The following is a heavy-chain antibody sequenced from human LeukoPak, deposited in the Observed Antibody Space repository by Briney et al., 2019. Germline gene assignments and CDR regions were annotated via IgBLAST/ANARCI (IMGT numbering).Heavy chain of an antibody. Sequence: PGGSLRLSCAASGFTFSSYSMNWVRQAPGKGLEWVSSISSSSSYIYYADSVKGRFTISRDNAKNSLYLQMNSLRAEDTAVYYCARAPYSIFGVVIYDYYYYMDVWGKGTTVTVSS. D-gene: IGHD3-3*01. J-gene: IGHJ6*03. V-gene: IGHV3-21*01. CDR1: GFTFSSYS. CDR2: ISSSSSYI. CDR3: ARAPYSIFGVVIYDYYYYMDV.